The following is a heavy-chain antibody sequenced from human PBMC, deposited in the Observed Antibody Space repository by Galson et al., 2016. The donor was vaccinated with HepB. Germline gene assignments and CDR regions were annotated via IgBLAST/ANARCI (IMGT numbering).Heavy chain of an antibody. CDR2: ISGYNYLT. J-gene: IGHJ4*02. V-gene: IGHV1-18*01. CDR1: GYTFTSYY. CDR3: AREYSTIWPPWLFH. Sequence: SVKVSCKASGYTFTSYYITWVRQAPGQGLEWIGWISGYNYLTSYAQKFQGRATMTTDTSTRTAYMELRSLTSDDTALYYCAREYSTIWPPWLFHWGQGTLVTVSS. D-gene: IGHD2/OR15-2a*01.